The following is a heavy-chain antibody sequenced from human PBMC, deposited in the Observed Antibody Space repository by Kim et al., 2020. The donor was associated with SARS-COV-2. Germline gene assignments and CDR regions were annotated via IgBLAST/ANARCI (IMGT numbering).Heavy chain of an antibody. Sequence: SETLSLTCAVYGGSFSGYYWSWIRQPPGKGLEWIGEINHSGSTNYNPSLKSRVTISVDTSKNQFSLKLSSVTAADTAVYYCARGRWGGGPLGYWGQGTLVTVSS. CDR2: INHSGST. CDR1: GGSFSGYY. J-gene: IGHJ4*02. CDR3: ARGRWGGGPLGY. V-gene: IGHV4-34*01. D-gene: IGHD3-10*01.